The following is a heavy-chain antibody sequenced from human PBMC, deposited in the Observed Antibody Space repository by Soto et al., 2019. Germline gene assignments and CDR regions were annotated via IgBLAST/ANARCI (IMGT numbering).Heavy chain of an antibody. CDR2: ITGSGGST. J-gene: IGHJ4*02. Sequence: GGSLRLSCAASGFTFGTYAMSWVRQAPGKGLEWVSGITGSGGSTDYADSVKGRFTISRDTSRNTLYLQMSRLSVEDTAIYYCAREYRTSSQFDYWGQGTLVTVSS. V-gene: IGHV3-23*01. CDR3: AREYRTSSQFDY. D-gene: IGHD6-6*01. CDR1: GFTFGTYA.